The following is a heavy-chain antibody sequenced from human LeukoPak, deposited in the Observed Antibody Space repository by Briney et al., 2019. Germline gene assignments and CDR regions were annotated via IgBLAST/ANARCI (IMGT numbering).Heavy chain of an antibody. D-gene: IGHD2-15*01. CDR2: INSDGSEG. V-gene: IGHV3-7*03. CDR3: ARGGSLDV. Sequence: PGGSLRLSCAVSGFTFSGFWMSWSRQAPGKGLEWVASINSDGSEGYYADVVKGRFTISRDNAKNSLYLQMSNLRAEDTAVYFCARGGSLDVWGQGATVTVSS. J-gene: IGHJ6*02. CDR1: GFTFSGFW.